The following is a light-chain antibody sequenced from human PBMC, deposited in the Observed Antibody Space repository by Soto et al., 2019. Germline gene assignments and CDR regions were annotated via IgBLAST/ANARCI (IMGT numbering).Light chain of an antibody. V-gene: IGKV3-15*01. Sequence: EIVMTQSPATLSVSPGERVTLSCRASQSVSGNLAWYQQKPDQAPRLLIYDASSRATGVPARFSGSGSGTEFTLTVSSLQSEDFAVYYCQQYSNRPPVTFGQGTKLEIK. J-gene: IGKJ2*01. CDR2: DAS. CDR1: QSVSGN. CDR3: QQYSNRPPVT.